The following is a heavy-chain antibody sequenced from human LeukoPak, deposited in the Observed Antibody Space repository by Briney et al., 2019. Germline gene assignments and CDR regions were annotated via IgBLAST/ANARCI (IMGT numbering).Heavy chain of an antibody. Sequence: GGSLRLSCAVSGFFVSNYYMDWVRQAPGKGLDWVSVIFTAGSTYNADSVKGRFTIPRDNFKNTLYLQMNSLRAEDTAVYYCARAGYLGTDAFDIWGQGTMVTVSS. CDR1: GFFVSNYY. CDR3: ARAGYLGTDAFDI. D-gene: IGHD1-14*01. J-gene: IGHJ3*02. CDR2: IFTAGST. V-gene: IGHV3-53*01.